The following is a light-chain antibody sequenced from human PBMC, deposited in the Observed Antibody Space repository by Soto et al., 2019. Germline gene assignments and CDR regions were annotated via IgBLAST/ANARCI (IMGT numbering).Light chain of an antibody. Sequence: EIVLTQSPGTLSLSPGERATLSCRASQSVSNSYLAWYQQKPGQAPRLLIYGASSRATGIPDRFSGSGSGTDFTLTISRLEPDDFALYYCQQYGNSPLTFGGGTKVDIK. CDR2: GAS. J-gene: IGKJ4*01. CDR1: QSVSNSY. CDR3: QQYGNSPLT. V-gene: IGKV3-20*01.